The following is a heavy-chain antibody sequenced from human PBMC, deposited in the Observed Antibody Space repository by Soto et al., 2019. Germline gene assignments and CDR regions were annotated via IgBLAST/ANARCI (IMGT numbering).Heavy chain of an antibody. V-gene: IGHV4-59*01. CDR2: IYYSGST. J-gene: IGHJ6*03. Sequence: SETLSLTCTVSGGSISSYYWSWIRQPPGKGLEWIGYIYYSGSTNYNPSLKSRVTISVDTSKNQFSLKLSSVTAADTAVYYCARVPAYYYYMDVWGKGTTVTV. CDR3: ARVPAYYYYMDV. CDR1: GGSISSYY.